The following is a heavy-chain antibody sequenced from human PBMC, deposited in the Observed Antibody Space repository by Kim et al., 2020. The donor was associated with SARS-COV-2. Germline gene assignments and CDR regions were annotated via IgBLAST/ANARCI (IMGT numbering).Heavy chain of an antibody. Sequence: GGSLRLSCSASGFTFDVFAMKWVRQLAGKGLEWVSSISRDGGEIKYVDSVKGRFTIYRDNSKKSVYLQMNSLRSEDTALYSCVRGQQWLIKNWGQGTQVTGSS. D-gene: IGHD6-19*01. CDR1: GFTFDVFA. CDR2: ISRDGGEI. J-gene: IGHJ4*02. CDR3: VRGQQWLIKN. V-gene: IGHV3-43*02.